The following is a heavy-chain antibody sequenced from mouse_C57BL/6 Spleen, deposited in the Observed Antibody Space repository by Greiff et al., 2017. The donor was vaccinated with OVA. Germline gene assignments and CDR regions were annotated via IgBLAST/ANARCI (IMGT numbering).Heavy chain of an antibody. J-gene: IGHJ4*01. V-gene: IGHV1-61*01. CDR3: AVITTVVGGYAMDY. D-gene: IGHD1-1*01. CDR2: IYPSDSET. Sequence: QVQLQQPGAELVRPGSSVKLSCKASGYTFTSYWMDWVKQRPGQGLEWIGNIYPSDSETNYNQKFKDKATLTVDKSSSTAYMQLSSLTSEDSAVYYCAVITTVVGGYAMDYWGQGTSVTVSS. CDR1: GYTFTSYW.